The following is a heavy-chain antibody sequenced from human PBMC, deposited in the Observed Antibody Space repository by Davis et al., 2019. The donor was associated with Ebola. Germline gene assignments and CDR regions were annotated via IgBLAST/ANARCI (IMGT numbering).Heavy chain of an antibody. CDR2: ISYDGSNK. J-gene: IGHJ4*02. Sequence: GGSLRLSCVASGFTFSGYAMHWVRQAPGKGLEWVAVISYDGSNKYYADSVKGRFTISRDNSKNTLYLQMNSLRAEDTAVYYCAKDYLDYWGQGTLVTVSS. CDR3: AKDYLDY. V-gene: IGHV3-30*04. CDR1: GFTFSGYA.